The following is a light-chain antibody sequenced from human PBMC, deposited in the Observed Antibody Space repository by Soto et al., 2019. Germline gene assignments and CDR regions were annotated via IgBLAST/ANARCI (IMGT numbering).Light chain of an antibody. J-gene: IGKJ4*01. CDR3: QHYGNSPALA. CDR2: GAS. CDR1: QNVRNNY. V-gene: IGKV3-20*01. Sequence: EIVLTQSPGTLSLSPGERATLSCRASQNVRNNYLAWYRQKPGQAPRLIFYGASSRTAGIPDRFSGSGSGTDFTLTISRLEPEDFAVYYCQHYGNSPALAFGGGTKVEIK.